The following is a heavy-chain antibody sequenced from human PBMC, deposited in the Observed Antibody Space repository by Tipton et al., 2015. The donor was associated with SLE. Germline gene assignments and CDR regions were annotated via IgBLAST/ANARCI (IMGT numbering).Heavy chain of an antibody. D-gene: IGHD3-9*01. CDR1: GGSVSSGSYY. CDR2: INHSGST. CDR3: ARGPYYDILTGYFDY. Sequence: TLSLTCTVSGGSVSSGSYYWSWIRQPPGKGLEWIGEINHSGSTNYNPSLKSRVTISVDTSKNQFSLKLSSVTAADTAVYYCARGPYYDILTGYFDYWGQGTLVTVSS. V-gene: IGHV4-39*07. J-gene: IGHJ4*02.